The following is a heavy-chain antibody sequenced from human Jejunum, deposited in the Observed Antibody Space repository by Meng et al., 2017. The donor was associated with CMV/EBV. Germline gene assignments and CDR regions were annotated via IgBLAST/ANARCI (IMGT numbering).Heavy chain of an antibody. CDR1: GFSVSADY. CDR3: TSRILTTNDY. V-gene: IGHV3-15*01. CDR2: IKTKTDGETT. Sequence: CAASGFSVSADYMSWVRQAPGKGLEWLGRIKTKTDGETTDYVAPVKGRFTISRDDSKNTLFLQMNSLKTEDTAVYYCTSRILTTNDYWGQGTLVTVSS. J-gene: IGHJ4*02. D-gene: IGHD2/OR15-2a*01.